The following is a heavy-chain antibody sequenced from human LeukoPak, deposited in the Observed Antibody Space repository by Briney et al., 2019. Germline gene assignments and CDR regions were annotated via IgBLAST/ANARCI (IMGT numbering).Heavy chain of an antibody. CDR1: DGAIGTYY. J-gene: IGHJ3*02. Sequence: SETLSLTCTVSDGAIGTYYWSWIRQTPGKGLEWIGYIYYSGSTNYNPSLESRVTISVDTSKNQFSLKLRSVTAADTAVYYCARYGLLGISEISGFDNWGQGTMVTVSS. CDR2: IYYSGST. V-gene: IGHV4-59*01. D-gene: IGHD2-15*01. CDR3: ARYGLLGISEISGFDN.